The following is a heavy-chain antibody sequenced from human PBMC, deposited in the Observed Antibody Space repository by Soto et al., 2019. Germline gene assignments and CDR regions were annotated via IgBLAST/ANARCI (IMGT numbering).Heavy chain of an antibody. CDR1: SGSISSSNW. Sequence: QVQLQESGPGLVKPSGTLSLTCAVSSGSISSSNWWSWVRQPPGKGLEWIGEIYHSGSTNYNPSLKSRVTRSVDKSMNQFSLKLSSVTAADTAVYYCAREPGIAAAGSKEDAFDIWGQGTMVTVSS. D-gene: IGHD6-13*01. V-gene: IGHV4-4*02. CDR3: AREPGIAAAGSKEDAFDI. J-gene: IGHJ3*02. CDR2: IYHSGST.